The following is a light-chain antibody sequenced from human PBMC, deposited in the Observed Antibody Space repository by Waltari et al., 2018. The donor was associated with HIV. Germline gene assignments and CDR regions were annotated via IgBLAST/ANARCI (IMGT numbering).Light chain of an antibody. CDR2: GNS. V-gene: IGLV1-40*01. J-gene: IGLJ3*02. CDR1: SSNIGAGYD. Sequence: QSVLTQPPSVSGAPGQRVTISCTGSSSNIGAGYDVHWYQQLPGTAPKHLIYGNSQRPSGVPDRFSGSKSGTSASLAITGLQAEDEADYYCQSYDSSLSGWVFGGGTKLTVL. CDR3: QSYDSSLSGWV.